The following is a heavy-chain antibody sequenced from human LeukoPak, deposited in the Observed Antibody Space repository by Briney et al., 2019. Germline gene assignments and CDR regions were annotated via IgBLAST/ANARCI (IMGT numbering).Heavy chain of an antibody. CDR3: ARDGEDDSSGHYKPFDY. CDR2: IWFDGSNK. Sequence: GGSLRLSCAASGFTFSSYGMPWVRQAPGKGLDWVAAIWFDGSNKYYADSVKGRFTISRDNSENTLYLQMNRLRAEDTAVYYCARDGEDDSSGHYKPFDYWGQGTLVTVSS. CDR1: GFTFSSYG. J-gene: IGHJ4*02. D-gene: IGHD3-22*01. V-gene: IGHV3-33*01.